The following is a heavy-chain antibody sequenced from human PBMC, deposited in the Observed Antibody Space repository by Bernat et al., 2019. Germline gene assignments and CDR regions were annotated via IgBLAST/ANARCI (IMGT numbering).Heavy chain of an antibody. CDR3: AREETRGRDAFDM. J-gene: IGHJ3*02. CDR1: GFTFSSYW. Sequence: EVQLVESGGGLVQPGGSLRLSCTASGFTFSSYWMLWVRQAPGKGLVWVSRINTDARSTNYADFVKGRFTISRDNAKNTLYLEMNSLRAEDTAVYYCAREETRGRDAFDMWGQGTMITVSS. V-gene: IGHV3-74*01. D-gene: IGHD3-16*01. CDR2: INTDARST.